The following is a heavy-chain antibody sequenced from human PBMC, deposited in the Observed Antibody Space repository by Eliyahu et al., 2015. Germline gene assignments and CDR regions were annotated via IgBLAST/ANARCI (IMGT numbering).Heavy chain of an antibody. J-gene: IGHJ4*02. CDR2: XYYSGST. D-gene: IGHD1-1*01. CDR3: ARDRVTKRLPGILRAFFDY. CDR1: GGSVRXGSXS. Sequence: QVQLQEXGPGLVKPSATXSLTXXVSGGSVRXGSXSWXWIRQPPGKGLEWIGYXYYSGSTNYNPXLKSRVTISVDTSKNQFSLKLSSVTAADTAVYYCARDRVTKRLPGILRAFFDYWGQGTLVTVSS. V-gene: IGHV4-61*01.